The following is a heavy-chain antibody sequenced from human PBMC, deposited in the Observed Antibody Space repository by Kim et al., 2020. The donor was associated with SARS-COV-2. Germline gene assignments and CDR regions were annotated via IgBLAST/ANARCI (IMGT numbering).Heavy chain of an antibody. CDR3: ARGGDSSRGLDDY. J-gene: IGHJ4*02. V-gene: IGHV1-46*01. D-gene: IGHD3-22*01. Sequence: YAQKFRGRVTMTRDTSTSTVYMELSSLRSEDTAVYYCARGGDSSRGLDDYWGQGTLVTVSS.